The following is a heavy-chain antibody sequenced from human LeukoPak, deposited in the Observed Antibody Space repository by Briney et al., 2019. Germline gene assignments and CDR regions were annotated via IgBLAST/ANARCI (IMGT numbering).Heavy chain of an antibody. V-gene: IGHV4-61*02. CDR1: GGSISSGSYY. CDR2: IYTSGST. D-gene: IGHD2-2*01. J-gene: IGHJ4*02. CDR3: ARGTHQDIVVVPAPRGGLYYFDY. Sequence: KPSQTLSLTCTVSGGSISSGSYYWSWIRQPAGKGLEWIGRIYTSGSTNYNPSLKSRVTISVDTSKNQFSLKLSSVTAADTAVYYCARGTHQDIVVVPAPRGGLYYFDYWGQGTLVTVSS.